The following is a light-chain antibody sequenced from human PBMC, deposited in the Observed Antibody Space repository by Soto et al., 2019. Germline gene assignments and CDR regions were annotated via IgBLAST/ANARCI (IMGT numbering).Light chain of an antibody. CDR2: DAY. CDR1: QSVGNN. CDR3: HQYDDWPPYT. J-gene: IGKJ2*01. V-gene: IGKV3-15*01. Sequence: EIEMTQSPATLSLSPGERATVSCRASQSVGNNLAWYQQKSGQAPRLLIYDAYTRAAGVPARFSGTGSGTEFTLTISSLQSEDFAVYYCHQYDDWPPYTFGQGTKLEFK.